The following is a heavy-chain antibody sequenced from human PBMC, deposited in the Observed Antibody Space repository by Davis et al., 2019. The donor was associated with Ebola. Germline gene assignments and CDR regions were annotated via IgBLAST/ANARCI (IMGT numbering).Heavy chain of an antibody. CDR3: ARAGFDEVLDY. J-gene: IGHJ4*02. CDR1: GFTFSSYA. Sequence: PGGSLRLSCAASGFTFSSYAMSWVRQAPGKGLEWVSAISGSGGSTYYADSVKGRFTISRDNSENTLYLQMNSLTADDTSVYYCARAGFDEVLDYWGQGTPVTVSS. D-gene: IGHD3-3*01. CDR2: ISGSGGST. V-gene: IGHV3-23*01.